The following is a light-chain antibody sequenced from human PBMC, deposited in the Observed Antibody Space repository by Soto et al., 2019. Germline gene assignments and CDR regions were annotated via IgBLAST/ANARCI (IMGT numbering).Light chain of an antibody. CDR2: AAS. Sequence: DIQMTQSPSSLSASVGDRVTITCRASQTISSYLNWYQQKQGKAPKLLIYAASSLQSGVPSRFSGSGSGTDFYLTISYLQPEDVAMYYCQQSYSTPITFGQGTRLEIK. CDR3: QQSYSTPIT. CDR1: QTISSY. V-gene: IGKV1-39*01. J-gene: IGKJ5*01.